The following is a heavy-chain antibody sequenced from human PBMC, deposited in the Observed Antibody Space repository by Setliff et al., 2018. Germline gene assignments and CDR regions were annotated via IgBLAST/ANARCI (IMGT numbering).Heavy chain of an antibody. CDR2: INPNSGGT. CDR3: ARIMGIVGDNWFDP. D-gene: IGHD1-26*01. V-gene: IGHV1-2*06. CDR1: GYTFTGYY. J-gene: IGHJ5*02. Sequence: ASVKVSCKASGYTFTGYYMHWVRQAPGQGLEWMGRINPNSGGTNYAQKFQGRVTMTRDTSISTAYMELSRLRSDDTAVYYCARIMGIVGDNWFDPWGQGTLVTVSS.